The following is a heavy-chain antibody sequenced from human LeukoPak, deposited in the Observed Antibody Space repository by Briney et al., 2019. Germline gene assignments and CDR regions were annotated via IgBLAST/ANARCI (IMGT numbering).Heavy chain of an antibody. D-gene: IGHD2-15*01. V-gene: IGHV5-51*01. Sequence: GEPLKISCKGSEYSFATYWIGWVRQVPGQGLELMGIIFPGDSDTRYSPSFQGQVTISADKSISTAYLQWSSLKASDTAIYYCASEYCSGGNCYFDYWGQGTLVTASS. J-gene: IGHJ4*02. CDR1: EYSFATYW. CDR2: IFPGDSDT. CDR3: ASEYCSGGNCYFDY.